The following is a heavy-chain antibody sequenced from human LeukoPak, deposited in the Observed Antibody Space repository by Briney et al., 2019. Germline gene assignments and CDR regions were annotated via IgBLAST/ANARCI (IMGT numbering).Heavy chain of an antibody. J-gene: IGHJ5*02. V-gene: IGHV3-9*03. CDR2: ISWNSGSI. Sequence: PGGSLRLSCAASGFTFDDYAMHWVRQAPGKGLEWVSGISWNSGSIGYADSVKGRFTISRDNAKNSLYLQMNSLRAEDMALYYCAKGGYQLLFEGWFDPWGQGTLVTVSS. CDR3: AKGGYQLLFEGWFDP. CDR1: GFTFDDYA. D-gene: IGHD2-2*01.